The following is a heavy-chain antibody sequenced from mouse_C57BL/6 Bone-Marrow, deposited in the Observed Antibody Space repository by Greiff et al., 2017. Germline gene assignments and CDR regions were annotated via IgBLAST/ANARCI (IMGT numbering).Heavy chain of an antibody. D-gene: IGHD2-3*01. CDR2: IYPGDGDT. CDR3: ARSRDGPFAY. V-gene: IGHV1-82*01. CDR1: GYAFSSSW. J-gene: IGHJ3*01. Sequence: VQLQESGPELVKPGASVKISCKASGYAFSSSWMNWVKQRPGKGLEWIGRIYPGDGDTNYNGKFKGKATLTADKSSSTAYMQLSSLTSEDSAVYFCARSRDGPFAYWGQGTLVTVSA.